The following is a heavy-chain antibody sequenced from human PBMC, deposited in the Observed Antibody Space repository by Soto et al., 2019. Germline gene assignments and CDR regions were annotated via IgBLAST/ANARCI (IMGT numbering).Heavy chain of an antibody. J-gene: IGHJ4*02. D-gene: IGHD2-2*01. V-gene: IGHV1-3*01. CDR3: AREQGCSSTSCYAGFDY. Sequence: QVQLVQSGAEVKKPGASVKVSCKASGYTFTSYAMHWVRQAPGQRLEWMGWINAGNGNTKYSQKFQGRVTITRDTAASIAYMELSRLRSVDTAVYYCAREQGCSSTSCYAGFDYWGQGTLVTVSS. CDR1: GYTFTSYA. CDR2: INAGNGNT.